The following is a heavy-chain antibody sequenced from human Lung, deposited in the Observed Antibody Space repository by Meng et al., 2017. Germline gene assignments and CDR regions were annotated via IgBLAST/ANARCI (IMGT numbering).Heavy chain of an antibody. Sequence: EGHRVEAGGDVGQPGGSLIRAGVGSGFTFGNYAMGWVRQAPGKGLDWVSGINDNGGDTTYSDSAEGRFTISRDNSKNTLYLQMNSLRAEDTAVYYCARGYAGGLDHTLFDYWGQGILVTVSS. D-gene: IGHD4-23*01. J-gene: IGHJ4*02. V-gene: IGHV3-23*04. CDR3: ARGYAGGLDHTLFDY. CDR1: GFTFGNYA. CDR2: INDNGGDT.